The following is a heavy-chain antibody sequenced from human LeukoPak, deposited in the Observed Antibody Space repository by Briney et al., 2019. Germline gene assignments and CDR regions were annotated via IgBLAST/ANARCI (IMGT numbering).Heavy chain of an antibody. Sequence: SETLSLTCTVSGGSISSANYYWGWIRQPSGKGLEWIGSVYNSGSTYYNPSLKSRVTVSLHMSQNQFSLRLTSVTAADTAIYYCARDTGYYAPETPGFTRFDPCGQGTLVTVSS. J-gene: IGHJ5*02. CDR1: GGSISSANYY. CDR3: ARDTGYYAPETPGFTRFDP. CDR2: VYNSGST. D-gene: IGHD3-10*01. V-gene: IGHV4-39*07.